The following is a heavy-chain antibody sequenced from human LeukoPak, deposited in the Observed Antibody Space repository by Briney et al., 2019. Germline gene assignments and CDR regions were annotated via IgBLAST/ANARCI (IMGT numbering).Heavy chain of an antibody. CDR2: ISGSGGST. CDR3: ARGDYGDYAY. D-gene: IGHD4-17*01. Sequence: PGGSLRLSCAASGFTFSSYAMSWVRQAPGKGLEWVSAISGSGGSTYYADSVKGRFTISRDNAKNSLYLQMNSLRAEDTAVYYCARGDYGDYAYWGQGTLVTVSS. J-gene: IGHJ4*02. V-gene: IGHV3-23*01. CDR1: GFTFSSYA.